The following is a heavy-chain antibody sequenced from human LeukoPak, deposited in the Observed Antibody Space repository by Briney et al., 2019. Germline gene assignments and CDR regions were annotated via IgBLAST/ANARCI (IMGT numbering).Heavy chain of an antibody. CDR2: IIPIFGIA. V-gene: IGHV1-69*04. CDR3: ARAGDCSGGSCYLDSFDP. J-gene: IGHJ5*02. D-gene: IGHD2-15*01. CDR1: GGTFSSYA. Sequence: SVKVSCKASGGTFSSYAISWVRQAPGQGLEWMGRIIPIFGIANYAQKFQGRVTITADKSTSTAYTELSSLRSEDTAVYYCARAGDCSGGSCYLDSFDPWGQGTLVTVSS.